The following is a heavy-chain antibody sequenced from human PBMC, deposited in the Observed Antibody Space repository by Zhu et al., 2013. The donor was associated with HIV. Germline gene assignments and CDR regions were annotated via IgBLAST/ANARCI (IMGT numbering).Heavy chain of an antibody. CDR1: GYTFIAHY. CDR2: FNPKSGDA. J-gene: IGHJ6*02. CDR3: ARDRSYGYRRGMDV. Sequence: QVQLVQSGAEVKKPGASVKVSCKASGYTFIAHYMHWVRQAPGQGLEWMGWFNPKSGDANYAQKFQGWVTMTRDTSMNTVYMELTRLRPDDTAVYYCARDRSYGYRRGMDVWGQGTTVTVSS. D-gene: IGHD3-16*01. V-gene: IGHV1-2*04.